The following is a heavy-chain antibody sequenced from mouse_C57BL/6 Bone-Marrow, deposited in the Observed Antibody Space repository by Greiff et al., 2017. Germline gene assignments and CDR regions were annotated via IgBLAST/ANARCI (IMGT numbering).Heavy chain of an antibody. V-gene: IGHV1-59*01. D-gene: IGHD1-1*01. CDR1: GYTFTSYW. J-gene: IGHJ2*01. CDR2: IDPSDSYT. CDR3: ARSSYYYGSSPDY. Sequence: QVQLQQPGAELVRPGTSVKLSCKASGYTFTSYWMHWVKQRPGQGLEWIGVIDPSDSYTNYNQKFKGKATLTVDTSSSTAYMQLSSLTSEDSAVYYCARSSYYYGSSPDYWGQGTTLTVSS.